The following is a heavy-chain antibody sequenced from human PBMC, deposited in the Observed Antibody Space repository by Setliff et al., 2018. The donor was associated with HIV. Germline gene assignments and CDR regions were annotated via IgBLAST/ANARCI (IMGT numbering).Heavy chain of an antibody. J-gene: IGHJ4*02. V-gene: IGHV4-39*07. CDR1: GGSISSSSYY. D-gene: IGHD1-1*01. CDR3: ARRGWNGYKSFED. CDR2: IYYSGST. Sequence: SETLSLTCTVSGGSISSSSYYWGWIRQPPGKGLEWIGSIYYSGSTNHNPSLKSRVAISVDTSKNQFSLKLTSVTAADTAVYYCARRGWNGYKSFEDWGQGTQVTVSS.